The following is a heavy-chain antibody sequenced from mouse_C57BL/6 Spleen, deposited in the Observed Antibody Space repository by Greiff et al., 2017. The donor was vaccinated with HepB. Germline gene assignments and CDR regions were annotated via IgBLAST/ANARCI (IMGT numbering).Heavy chain of an antibody. V-gene: IGHV1-5*01. D-gene: IGHD6-1*01. CDR1: GYTFTSYW. CDR3: TKPSYYYAMDY. J-gene: IGHJ4*01. CDR2: IYPGNSDT. Sequence: VQLQQPGAELVMPGASVKLSCKASGYTFTSYWMHWVKQRPGQGLEWIGAIYPGNSDTSYNQKFKGKAKLTAVTSASTAYMELSSLTNEDSAVYYCTKPSYYYAMDYWGQGTSVTVSS.